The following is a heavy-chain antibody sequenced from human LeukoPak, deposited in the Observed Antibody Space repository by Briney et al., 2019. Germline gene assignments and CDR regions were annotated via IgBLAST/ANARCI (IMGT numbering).Heavy chain of an antibody. CDR2: IYYTET. CDR1: GGSVSNYY. V-gene: IGHV4-59*02. CDR3: ATRKLGNDY. J-gene: IGHJ4*02. D-gene: IGHD7-27*01. Sequence: KPSETLSLTCTVSGGSVSNYYWSWIRQSPGRGLEWIGYIYYTETIYNPSLKSRVTISADTSKNQFSLKLSSVTAADTAVYYCATRKLGNDYWGQGTLVSVSS.